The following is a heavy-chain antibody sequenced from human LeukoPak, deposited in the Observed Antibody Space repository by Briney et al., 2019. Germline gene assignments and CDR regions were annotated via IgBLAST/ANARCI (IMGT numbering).Heavy chain of an antibody. V-gene: IGHV1-18*01. D-gene: IGHD4-17*01. CDR2: INTYNGNT. CDR3: AREYDYAFDY. CDR1: GYTFSSYG. Sequence: EASVKVSCKASGYTFSSYGISWVRRAPGQGLEWMGWINTYNGNTNYVQKLQGRVTMTRDTSTSTVYMELSSLRSEDTAVYYCAREYDYAFDYWGQGILVTVSS. J-gene: IGHJ4*02.